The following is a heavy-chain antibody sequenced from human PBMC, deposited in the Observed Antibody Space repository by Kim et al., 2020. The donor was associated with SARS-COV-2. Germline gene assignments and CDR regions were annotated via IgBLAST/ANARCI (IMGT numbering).Heavy chain of an antibody. CDR1: GGSISTFDYY. CDR3: ARGLVVTDNYFDS. V-gene: IGHV4-30-4*01. J-gene: IGHJ4*02. D-gene: IGHD2-15*01. Sequence: SETLSLTCVVSGGSISTFDYYWNWIRQSPGKGLEWIGYVYNSGTTNYNPSLESRATISRHSSKNQFSLKLKSVTVADTAFYYCARGLVVTDNYFDSWGPGTLVTVSS. CDR2: VYNSGTT.